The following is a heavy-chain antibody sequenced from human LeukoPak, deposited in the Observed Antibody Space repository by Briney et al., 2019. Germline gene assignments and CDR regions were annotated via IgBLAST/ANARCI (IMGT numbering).Heavy chain of an antibody. CDR1: GFTVSTYG. J-gene: IGHJ4*02. Sequence: PGGTLRLSCAASGFTVSTYGMSWVRQAPGKGLEWVSTISGSGGSTYYADSVKGRFTISRDNSKNTLYLQMNSLRTEDTAVYYCAKLSKQQPTDYWGQGTLVTVSS. CDR2: ISGSGGST. CDR3: AKLSKQQPTDY. V-gene: IGHV3-23*01. D-gene: IGHD5-18*01.